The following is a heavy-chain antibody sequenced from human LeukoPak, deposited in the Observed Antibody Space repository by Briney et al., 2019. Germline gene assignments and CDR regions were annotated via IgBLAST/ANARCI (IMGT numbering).Heavy chain of an antibody. CDR2: INHSGST. D-gene: IGHD6-6*01. CDR1: GGSFSGYY. Sequence: PSETLSLTCAVYGGSFSGYYWSWIRQPPGKGLEWFGEINHSGSTNYNPSLKSRVTISVDTSKNQFSLKLSSVTAADTAVYYCARIDSSTGVDYWGQRTLVTVSS. J-gene: IGHJ4*02. CDR3: ARIDSSTGVDY. V-gene: IGHV4-34*01.